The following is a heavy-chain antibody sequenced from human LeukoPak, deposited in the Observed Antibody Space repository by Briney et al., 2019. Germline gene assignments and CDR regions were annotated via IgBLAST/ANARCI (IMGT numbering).Heavy chain of an antibody. V-gene: IGHV4-34*01. D-gene: IGHD1-14*01. CDR3: ARDQGSIMLGYFDY. J-gene: IGHJ4*02. CDR1: GGSFSGYY. Sequence: SETLSLTCAVYGGSFSGYYWSWIRQPPGKGLEWIGEINHSGSTNYNPSLKSRVTISVDTSKNQFSLKLSSVTAADTAVYYCARDQGSIMLGYFDYWGQGTLVTVSS. CDR2: INHSGST.